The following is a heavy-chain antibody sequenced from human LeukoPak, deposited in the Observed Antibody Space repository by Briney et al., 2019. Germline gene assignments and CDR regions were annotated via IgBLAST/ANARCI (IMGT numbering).Heavy chain of an antibody. CDR3: ARRFGSGDYFYY. J-gene: IGHJ4*02. CDR1: GGSISSYY. V-gene: IGHV4-59*01. Sequence: SETLSLTCAVSGGSISSYYWSWIRQPPGKGLEWIGYIYYSGTTNNNPSLKSRVTISIDTSKKQFSLKLSSVTAADTASYYCARRFGSGDYFYYWGQGTLVTVSS. D-gene: IGHD2-15*01. CDR2: IYYSGTT.